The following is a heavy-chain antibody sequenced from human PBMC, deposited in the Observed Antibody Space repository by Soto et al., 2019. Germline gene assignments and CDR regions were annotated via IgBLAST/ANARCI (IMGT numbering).Heavy chain of an antibody. D-gene: IGHD4-17*01. Sequence: ASVNVSCKASGYNFTGYYMHWVRQAPGQGLEWMGIINPSGGSTSYAQKFQGRVTMTRDTSTSTVYMELSSLRSEDTAVYYCAGVTTLLDAFDIWGQGTMVTVSS. J-gene: IGHJ3*02. V-gene: IGHV1-46*01. CDR2: INPSGGST. CDR1: GYNFTGYY. CDR3: AGVTTLLDAFDI.